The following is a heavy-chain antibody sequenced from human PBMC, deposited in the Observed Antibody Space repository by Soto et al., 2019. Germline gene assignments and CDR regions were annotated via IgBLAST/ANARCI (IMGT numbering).Heavy chain of an antibody. J-gene: IGHJ4*02. V-gene: IGHV4-4*08. CDR2: VYTSDYT. Sequence: SETLSLTCSVSGASIRSYYWHWIRQPPGKGLEWIGYVYTSDYTRYSSSLKSRVTISVDTSKSQFYLRLNSVTAADTAVYYCAKDQNDSSSYYYTDYWGQGTLVTVSS. D-gene: IGHD3-22*01. CDR1: GASIRSYY. CDR3: AKDQNDSSSYYYTDY.